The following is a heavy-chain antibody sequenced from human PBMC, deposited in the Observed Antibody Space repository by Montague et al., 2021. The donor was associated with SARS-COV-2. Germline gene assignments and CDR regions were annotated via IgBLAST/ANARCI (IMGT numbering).Heavy chain of an antibody. CDR3: ARVSLAAAAMRSDY. CDR1: GGSVSSGGYY. D-gene: IGHD2-2*01. Sequence: SETLSLTCTVSGGSVSSGGYYWSWIRQPPGKGLEWIGYIYYSGSTNYNPPLKSRVTISLDTSKNQFSLKLTSVTAADTAVYYCARVSLAAAAMRSDYWGQGTLVTVSS. CDR2: IYYSGST. J-gene: IGHJ4*02. V-gene: IGHV4-61*08.